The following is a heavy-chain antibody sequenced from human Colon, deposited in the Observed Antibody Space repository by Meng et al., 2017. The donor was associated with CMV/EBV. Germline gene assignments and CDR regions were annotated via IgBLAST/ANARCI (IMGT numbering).Heavy chain of an antibody. CDR3: ARDGTRQLVQEAQRYYYYYGMDV. CDR2: ISSSGSTI. CDR1: GFTFSDYY. J-gene: IGHJ6*02. Sequence: GGSLRLSCAASGFTFSDYYMSWIRQAPGKGLEWVSYISSSGSTIYYADSVKGRFTISRDNAKNSLYLQMNSLRAEDTAVYYCARDGTRQLVQEAQRYYYYYGMDVWGQGTTVTRLL. V-gene: IGHV3-11*01. D-gene: IGHD6-6*01.